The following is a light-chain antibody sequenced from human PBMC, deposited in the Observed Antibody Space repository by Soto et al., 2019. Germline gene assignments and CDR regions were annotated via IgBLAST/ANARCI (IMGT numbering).Light chain of an antibody. CDR3: QQRSNSPPWIT. V-gene: IGKV3-11*01. Sequence: EIVLTQSPDTLSLSPGERATLSCRASQSVSSNLAWYQQKPGQAPRLLIYGASNRATGIPDRFSGSGSGTDFTLTISRLEPEDFAVYYCQQRSNSPPWITFGQGTRLEI. CDR1: QSVSSN. CDR2: GAS. J-gene: IGKJ5*01.